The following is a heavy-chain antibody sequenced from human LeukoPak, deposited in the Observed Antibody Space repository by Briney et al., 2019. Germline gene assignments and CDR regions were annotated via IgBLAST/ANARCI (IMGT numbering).Heavy chain of an antibody. V-gene: IGHV3-30-3*01. CDR1: GFTFSSYA. CDR2: ISYDGSNK. Sequence: GGSLRLSCAASGFTFSSYAMHWVRQAPGKGLEWVAVISYDGSNKYYADSVKGRFTISRDNSKNTLYLQMNSLRAEDTAAYYCARVNDVAYCGGDCYYTHYYFDYWGQGTLVTVSS. J-gene: IGHJ4*02. D-gene: IGHD2-21*02. CDR3: ARVNDVAYCGGDCYYTHYYFDY.